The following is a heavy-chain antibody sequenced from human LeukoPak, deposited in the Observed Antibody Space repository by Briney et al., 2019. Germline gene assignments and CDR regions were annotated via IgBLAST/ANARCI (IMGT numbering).Heavy chain of an antibody. CDR1: GGSIRSYY. Sequence: SETLSLTCTVSGGSIRSYYWSWIRQPPGKGLEWIGHIYYSGTTNYNPSLKSRVTISGDTSKNQFSLKLSSVIAADTAVYYCATLGATVIDAFDIWGQGTMVTVSS. J-gene: IGHJ3*02. CDR3: ATLGATVIDAFDI. D-gene: IGHD3-16*01. CDR2: IYYSGTT. V-gene: IGHV4-59*01.